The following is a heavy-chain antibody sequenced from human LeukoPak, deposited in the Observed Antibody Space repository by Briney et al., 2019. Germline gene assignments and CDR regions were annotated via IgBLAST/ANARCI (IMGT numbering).Heavy chain of an antibody. D-gene: IGHD5-12*01. CDR3: AREGVATITFPYYYGMDV. V-gene: IGHV3-48*02. J-gene: IGHJ6*02. CDR2: ISSSSSTI. Sequence: GGSLRLSCAASGFTFSSYSMNWVRQAPGKGLEWVSYISSSSSTIYYADSVKGRFTISRDNAKNSPYLQMNSLRDEDTAVYYCAREGVATITFPYYYGMDVWGQGTTVTVSS. CDR1: GFTFSSYS.